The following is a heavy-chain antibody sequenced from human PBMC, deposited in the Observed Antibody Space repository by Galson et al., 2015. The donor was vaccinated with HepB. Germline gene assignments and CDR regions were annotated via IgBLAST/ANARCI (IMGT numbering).Heavy chain of an antibody. CDR3: ARGYDFWSGYYYYYGMDV. Sequence: SVKVSCKASGYTFTSYGISWVRQAPGQGLEWMGWISAYNGNTNYAQKLQGRVTMTTDTSTSTAYMELRSLRSDDTAVYYCARGYDFWSGYYYYYGMDVWGQGTTVTVSS. V-gene: IGHV1-18*04. D-gene: IGHD3-3*01. CDR2: ISAYNGNT. J-gene: IGHJ6*02. CDR1: GYTFTSYG.